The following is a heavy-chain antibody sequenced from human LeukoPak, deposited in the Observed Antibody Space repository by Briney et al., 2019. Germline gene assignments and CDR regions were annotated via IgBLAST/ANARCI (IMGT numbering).Heavy chain of an antibody. CDR1: GGSFSGYY. D-gene: IGHD3-3*01. CDR3: ARGLFYFWSGYPFDP. CDR2: INHSGST. J-gene: IGHJ5*02. V-gene: IGHV4-34*01. Sequence: NPSETLSLTCAVYGGSFSGYYWSWIRQPPGKGLEWIGEINHSGSTNYNPSLKSRVTISVDTSKNQFSLKLSSVTAADTAVYYCARGLFYFWSGYPFDPWGQGTLVTVSS.